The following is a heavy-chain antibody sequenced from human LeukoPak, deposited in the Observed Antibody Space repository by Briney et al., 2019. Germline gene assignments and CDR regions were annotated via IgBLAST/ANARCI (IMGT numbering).Heavy chain of an antibody. J-gene: IGHJ4*02. CDR3: ARGTGNYGDWDY. CDR1: GITFGSYW. V-gene: IGHV3-74*01. D-gene: IGHD4-17*01. Sequence: GSLRLSCAASGITFGSYWMHWVRQAPGKGLVWVSRINGDGSSTNYADSVKGRFTISRDIAKNTPYLQMNSLRAEDTAVYYCARGTGNYGDWDYWGQGTLVTVSS. CDR2: INGDGSST.